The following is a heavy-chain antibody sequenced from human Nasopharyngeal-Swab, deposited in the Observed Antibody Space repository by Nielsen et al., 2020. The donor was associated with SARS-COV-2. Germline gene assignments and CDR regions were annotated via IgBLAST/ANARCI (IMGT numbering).Heavy chain of an antibody. Sequence: GESLKISCAASGFTFSSYAMSWVRQAPGKGLEWVSAITGNGGSTYYADSVKGRFTISRDNSKNTLYLQMNSLRAEDTAVYYCAKDEQVIWGQGTLVTVSS. CDR3: AKDEQVI. CDR1: GFTFSSYA. CDR2: ITGNGGST. V-gene: IGHV3-23*01. J-gene: IGHJ4*02. D-gene: IGHD2-21*01.